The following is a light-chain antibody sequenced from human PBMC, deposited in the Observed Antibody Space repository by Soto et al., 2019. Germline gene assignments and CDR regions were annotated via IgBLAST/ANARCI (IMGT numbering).Light chain of an antibody. Sequence: EIVLTQSPGTLSLSPGERATLSCRASQSVRGSYLAWYRHRPGQAPMLLIYGATSMATGIPDRFSGSGSGTDSTLTISRLEPEAFVVSYCQQYYSTPLYTFGQGTKLEIK. V-gene: IGKV3-20*01. CDR1: QSVRGSY. CDR3: QQYYSTPLYT. CDR2: GAT. J-gene: IGKJ2*01.